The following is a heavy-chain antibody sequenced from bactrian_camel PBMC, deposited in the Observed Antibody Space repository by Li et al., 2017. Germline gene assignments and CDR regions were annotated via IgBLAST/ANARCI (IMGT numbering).Heavy chain of an antibody. Sequence: VQLVESGGGSVQSGGSLRLSCEASGFTFGNFDMGWFRQAPGKEREGVAVIDTYGGTRCANSVKGRFTISRDNAKNTLYLQMDSLKLEDTAMYYCAADYRARFVVAGAVPEYNYGGQGTQVTVS. D-gene: IGHD2*01. CDR1: GFTFGNFD. CDR3: AADYRARFVVAGAVPEYNY. V-gene: IGHV3S40*01. J-gene: IGHJ4*01. CDR2: IDTYGGTR.